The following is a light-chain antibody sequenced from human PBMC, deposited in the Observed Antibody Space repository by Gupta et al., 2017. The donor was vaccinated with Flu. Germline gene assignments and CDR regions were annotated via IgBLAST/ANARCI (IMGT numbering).Light chain of an antibody. J-gene: IGKJ1*01. V-gene: IGKV1-17*01. Sequence: PSSRSASVGDRVTITCLASQGIRNELSWYQQKPGKAPKRLIYAASTLQGGVPPRFSASESGIXFNLTIXSLQPEDFATYYCLHHAGSPWTFGXGTKVDIK. CDR3: LHHAGSPWT. CDR2: AAS. CDR1: QGIRNE.